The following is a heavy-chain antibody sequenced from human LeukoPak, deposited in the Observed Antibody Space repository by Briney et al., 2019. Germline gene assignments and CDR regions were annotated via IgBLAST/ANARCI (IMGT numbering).Heavy chain of an antibody. CDR2: INPSGGST. V-gene: IGHV1-46*01. CDR1: GYTFTSSF. Sequence: ASVKVSCKASGYTFTSSFMHWVRQAPGQGLEWMGIINPSGGSTTYAQKFQGRVTMTRDTSTSTVYMELSSLRSEDTAVYYCARNRNIRGPREPFAYWGQGTLVTVSS. D-gene: IGHD1-14*01. CDR3: ARNRNIRGPREPFAY. J-gene: IGHJ4*02.